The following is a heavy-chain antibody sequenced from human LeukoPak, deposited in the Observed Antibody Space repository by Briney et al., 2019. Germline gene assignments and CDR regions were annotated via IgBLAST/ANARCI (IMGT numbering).Heavy chain of an antibody. CDR2: IYPGDSDT. Sequence: GESLKISCKGSGYSFTSYWIGWVRQMPGKGLEWMGIIYPGDSDTRYSPSFQGQVTISADKSISTAYLQWSSLKASDTAMYYCARSRPREPSSDSSENNWFDPWGQGTLVTVSS. CDR3: ARSRPREPSSDSSENNWFDP. D-gene: IGHD6-13*01. V-gene: IGHV5-51*01. CDR1: GYSFTSYW. J-gene: IGHJ5*02.